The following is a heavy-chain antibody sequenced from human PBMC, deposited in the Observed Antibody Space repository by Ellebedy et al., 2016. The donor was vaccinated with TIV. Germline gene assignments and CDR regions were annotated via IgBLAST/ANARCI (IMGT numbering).Heavy chain of an antibody. Sequence: GGSLRLSXAASGFTFISYTMNWLRQAPGKGLDWVSSISSSGNYIYYADSVRGRFTISRDNAKNSLYLQMNSLRAEDTAVYYCARGEIAAGDSWGQGTLVTVSS. V-gene: IGHV3-21*01. D-gene: IGHD6-13*01. CDR2: ISSSGNYI. J-gene: IGHJ5*01. CDR3: ARGEIAAGDS. CDR1: GFTFISYT.